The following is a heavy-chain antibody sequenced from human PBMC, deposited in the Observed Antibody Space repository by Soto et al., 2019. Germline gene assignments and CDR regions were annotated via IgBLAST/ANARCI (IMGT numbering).Heavy chain of an antibody. CDR2: ISSSSSYI. D-gene: IGHD4-17*01. V-gene: IGHV3-21*01. CDR1: GFTFSSYS. Sequence: EVQLVESGGGLVKPGGSLRLSCAASGFTFSSYSMNWVRQAPGKGLEWVSSISSSSSYIYYADSVTGRFTISRDNAKNSLYLQMNSLRAEDTAVYYCARVSHYGDYVSAFDIWGQGTMVTVSS. CDR3: ARVSHYGDYVSAFDI. J-gene: IGHJ3*02.